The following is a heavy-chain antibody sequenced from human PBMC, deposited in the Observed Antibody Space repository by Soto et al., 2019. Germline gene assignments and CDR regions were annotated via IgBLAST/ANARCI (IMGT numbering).Heavy chain of an antibody. CDR2: ISGSGGNT. Sequence: ESGGGLIQPGGSLRLSCAVSGFSSSSYAMAWVRQAPGKGLEWVSAISGSGGNTYYADSAKGRFTISRDNSKNTLYLQMNSLRAEDTAVYYCARDPSYDFWSEFDHWGQGILVTVSS. CDR3: ARDPSYDFWSEFDH. J-gene: IGHJ4*02. D-gene: IGHD3-3*01. V-gene: IGHV3-23*01. CDR1: GFSSSSYA.